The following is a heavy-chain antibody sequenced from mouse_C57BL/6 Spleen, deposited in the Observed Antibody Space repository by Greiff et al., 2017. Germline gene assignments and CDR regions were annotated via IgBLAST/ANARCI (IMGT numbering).Heavy chain of an antibody. CDR1: GFTFSDYG. V-gene: IGHV5-17*01. D-gene: IGHD2-1*01. CDR2: ISSGSSTI. Sequence: EVQLQESGGGLVKPGGSLKLSCAASGFTFSDYGMHWVRQAPEKGLEWVAYISSGSSTIYYADTVKGRFTISRDNAKNTLFLQMTSLRSEDTAMYYCARPIYYGNYGAWFAYWGQGTLVTVSA. CDR3: ARPIYYGNYGAWFAY. J-gene: IGHJ3*01.